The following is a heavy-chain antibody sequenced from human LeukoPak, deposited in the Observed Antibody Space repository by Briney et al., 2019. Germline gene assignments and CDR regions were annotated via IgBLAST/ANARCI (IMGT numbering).Heavy chain of an antibody. D-gene: IGHD2-2*01. CDR1: GGTFSSYA. Sequence: LVKVSCKASGGTFSSYAISWVRQAPGQGLEWMGGIIPIFGTANYAQKFQGRVTITTDESTSTAYMELSSLRSEDTAVYYCARTGQDIVVVPAGDYYYMDVWGKGTTVTVSS. CDR3: ARTGQDIVVVPAGDYYYMDV. J-gene: IGHJ6*03. V-gene: IGHV1-69*05. CDR2: IIPIFGTA.